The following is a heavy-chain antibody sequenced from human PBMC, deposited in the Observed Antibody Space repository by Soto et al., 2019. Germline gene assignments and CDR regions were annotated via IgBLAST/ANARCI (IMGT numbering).Heavy chain of an antibody. J-gene: IGHJ4*02. CDR2: IRFDGSNE. Sequence: QEQLVESGGGLVQPGTSLRLSCAVPGGIFHGYGMHWVRQAPGKGLEWVAVIRFDGSNEEYADSVKGRFTISRDNSKNTWDLQMNAIGADDTAVYCCARDGIGGTVFRGYLDYWGRGSVVTVS. CDR1: GGIFHGYG. CDR3: ARDGIGGTVFRGYLDY. V-gene: IGHV3-33*01. D-gene: IGHD1-7*01.